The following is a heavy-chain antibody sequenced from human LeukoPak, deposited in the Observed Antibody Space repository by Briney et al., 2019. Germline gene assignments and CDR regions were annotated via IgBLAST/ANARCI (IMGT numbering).Heavy chain of an antibody. Sequence: PSETLSLTCTVSGGSISSSSYYWSWIRQPPGKGLEWIGYIYYSGSTNYNPSLKSRVTISVDTSKNQFSLKLSSVTAADTAVYYCARLPLAAAGRGYYYYYGMDVWGQGTTVTVSS. CDR1: GGSISSSSYY. V-gene: IGHV4-61*05. D-gene: IGHD6-13*01. CDR3: ARLPLAAAGRGYYYYYGMDV. CDR2: IYYSGST. J-gene: IGHJ6*02.